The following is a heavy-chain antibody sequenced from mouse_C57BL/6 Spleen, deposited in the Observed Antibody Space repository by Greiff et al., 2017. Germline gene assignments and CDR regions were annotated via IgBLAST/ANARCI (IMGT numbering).Heavy chain of an antibody. Sequence: VQLQESGAELARPGASVKLSCKASGYTFTSYGISWVKQRTGQGLEWIGEIYPRSGNTYYNEKFKGKATLTADKSSSTAYMELRSLTSEDSAVYFCARGYYGSSYVHWYFDVWGTGTTVTVSS. D-gene: IGHD1-1*01. CDR3: ARGYYGSSYVHWYFDV. CDR2: IYPRSGNT. V-gene: IGHV1-81*01. J-gene: IGHJ1*03. CDR1: GYTFTSYG.